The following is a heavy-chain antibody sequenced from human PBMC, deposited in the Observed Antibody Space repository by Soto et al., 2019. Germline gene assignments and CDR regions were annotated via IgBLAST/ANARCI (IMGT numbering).Heavy chain of an antibody. CDR3: AKELSTSSGRGGLQI. CDR2: ISSSGDST. D-gene: IGHD6-19*01. V-gene: IGHV3-23*01. Sequence: EVQLLESGGGLVQPGGSLRLSCEASGFTFSNYARNWVRQAPGKGLGGVSVISSSGDSTSYTDSVKGRFTISRDNSKNTLYLQMNSLRAEDTAIFYCAKELSTSSGRGGLQIWGQGTMVSVSS. J-gene: IGHJ3*02. CDR1: GFTFSNYA.